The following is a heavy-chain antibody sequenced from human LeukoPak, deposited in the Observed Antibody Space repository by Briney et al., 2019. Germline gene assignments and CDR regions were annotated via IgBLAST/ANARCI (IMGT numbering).Heavy chain of an antibody. CDR2: INHSGST. D-gene: IGHD3-10*01. J-gene: IGHJ5*02. CDR1: GGSFSGYY. Sequence: SETLSLTCAVYGGSFSGYYWSWIRQPPGKGLEWIGEINHSGSTNYNPSLKSRVTISVDTSKNQFSLKLSSVTAADTAVYYCARGLRFYYYGSGSYYTPIRWFDPWGQGTLVTVSS. V-gene: IGHV4-34*01. CDR3: ARGLRFYYYGSGSYYTPIRWFDP.